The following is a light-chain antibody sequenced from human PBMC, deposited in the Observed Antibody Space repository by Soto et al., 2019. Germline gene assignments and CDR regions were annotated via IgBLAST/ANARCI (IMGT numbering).Light chain of an antibody. CDR3: QHYNDYVVWT. J-gene: IGKJ1*01. V-gene: IGKV1-5*01. Sequence: DIQMTQSPSTLSASVGDRVTITCRASQSISNWLAWYQQKPGKAPNLLICDVSNLGSGVPSRFSGSGSGTEFTLTISSLQPDDFATYYCQHYNDYVVWTFGQGTKVDIK. CDR1: QSISNW. CDR2: DVS.